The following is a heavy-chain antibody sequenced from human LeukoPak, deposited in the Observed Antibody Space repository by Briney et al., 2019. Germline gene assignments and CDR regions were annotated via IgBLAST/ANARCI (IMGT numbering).Heavy chain of an antibody. J-gene: IGHJ4*02. CDR3: ARANRGGSSWYSIDY. V-gene: IGHV4-59*01. Sequence: SETLSLTCTVSGGSISSYYWSWIRQPPGKGLEWIGYIYYSGSTNYNPSLKSRVTISVDTSKNRFSLKLSSVTAADTAVYYCARANRGGSSWYSIDYWGQGTLVTVSS. CDR1: GGSISSYY. CDR2: IYYSGST. D-gene: IGHD6-13*01.